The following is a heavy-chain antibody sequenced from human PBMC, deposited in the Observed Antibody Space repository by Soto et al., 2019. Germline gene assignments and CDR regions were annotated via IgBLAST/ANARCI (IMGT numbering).Heavy chain of an antibody. CDR2: IGTSGKTI. V-gene: IGHV3-48*03. CDR3: ARDPAIYSGKFDYGLDV. CDR1: GFTFSSYE. J-gene: IGHJ6*02. D-gene: IGHD4-4*01. Sequence: PGGSLRLSCAVSGFTFSSYEMNWVRQAPGKGLEWVSYIGTSGKTIYYADSVRGRFTISRDNAKNPLYLQMNSLRAEDTAVYFCARDPAIYSGKFDYGLDVWGRGTTVTVSS.